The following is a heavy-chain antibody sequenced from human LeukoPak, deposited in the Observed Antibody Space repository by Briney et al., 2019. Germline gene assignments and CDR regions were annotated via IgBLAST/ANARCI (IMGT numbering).Heavy chain of an antibody. CDR3: ARSPAPGLRYFDWLGVKYYYYYMDA. Sequence: SVKVSCKASGGTFSSYAISWVRQAPGQGLEWMGGIIPIFGTANYAQKFQGRVTMTRNTSISTAYMELSSLRSEDTAVYYCARSPAPGLRYFDWLGVKYYYYYMDAWGKGTTVTISS. J-gene: IGHJ6*03. V-gene: IGHV1-69*05. CDR2: IIPIFGTA. CDR1: GGTFSSYA. D-gene: IGHD3-9*01.